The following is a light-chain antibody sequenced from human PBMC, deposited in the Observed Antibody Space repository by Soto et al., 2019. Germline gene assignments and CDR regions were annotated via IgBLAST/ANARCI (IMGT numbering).Light chain of an antibody. Sequence: TITCRASQRISTWLAWYQPTSGRASKILIYDSSSLESGVPSRFRGSGSGTEFSLTISRLQPDDVETYFCQQYDSFSITFGQGTRLEIK. V-gene: IGKV1-5*01. CDR2: DSS. CDR1: QRISTW. CDR3: QQYDSFSIT. J-gene: IGKJ5*01.